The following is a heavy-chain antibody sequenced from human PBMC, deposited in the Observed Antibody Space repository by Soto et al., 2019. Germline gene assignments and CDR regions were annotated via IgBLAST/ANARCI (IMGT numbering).Heavy chain of an antibody. Sequence: EVQLVESGGGLVQPGGSLRLSCAASGFTLSSYWMQWVRQAPGKGLEWVSRIDGDGGGTSYADSVKGRFTISRDNAQNTLHLEMNSLKADDTAVYYCVRDSHGDRWGQGTLVTVSS. V-gene: IGHV3-74*01. CDR2: IDGDGGGT. CDR1: GFTLSSYW. CDR3: VRDSHGDR. J-gene: IGHJ5*02.